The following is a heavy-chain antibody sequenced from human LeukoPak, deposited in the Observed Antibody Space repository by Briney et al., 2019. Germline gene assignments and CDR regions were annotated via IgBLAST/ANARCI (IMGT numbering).Heavy chain of an antibody. D-gene: IGHD3-22*01. CDR1: GFIFSNYW. V-gene: IGHV3-7*01. Sequence: PWGSLRLSCATSGFIFSNYWMSRVRQAPGKGLEWVANIKQDGSETYYVDSVKGRFTISRDDAKNSLYLQMNSLRAEDTAVYYCARLYQHDSSTYRPVDYWGQGTLVSVSS. CDR2: IKQDGSET. J-gene: IGHJ4*02. CDR3: ARLYQHDSSTYRPVDY.